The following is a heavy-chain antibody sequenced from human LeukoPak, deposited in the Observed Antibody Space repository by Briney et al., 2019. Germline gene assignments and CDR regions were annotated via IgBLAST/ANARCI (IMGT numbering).Heavy chain of an antibody. J-gene: IGHJ5*02. V-gene: IGHV3-74*01. D-gene: IGHD3-10*01. CDR3: VRDLPRTSGP. CDR1: GFTFSTAW. Sequence: SGGSLRLSCVASGFTFSTAWMHWAGQTPGKGLVWVSHINGDGRRINYADDVKGRFTISRDNAKNTLYLQMNSLRVEDTAVYYCVRDLPRTSGPWGQGTLVTVSS. CDR2: INGDGRRI.